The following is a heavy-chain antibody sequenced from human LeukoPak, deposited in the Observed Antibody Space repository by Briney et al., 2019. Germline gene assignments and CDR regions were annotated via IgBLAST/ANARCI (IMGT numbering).Heavy chain of an antibody. CDR3: ARDLRGMDV. J-gene: IGHJ6*03. CDR1: GFTFSSYA. Sequence: GGSLRLSCAASGFTFSSYAMHWVRQAPGKGLEWVAVISYDGSNKYYADSVKGRFTISRDNSKNTLYLQMNSLRAEDTAVYYCARDLRGMDVWGKGTTVTVSS. D-gene: IGHD3-10*01. CDR2: ISYDGSNK. V-gene: IGHV3-30*04.